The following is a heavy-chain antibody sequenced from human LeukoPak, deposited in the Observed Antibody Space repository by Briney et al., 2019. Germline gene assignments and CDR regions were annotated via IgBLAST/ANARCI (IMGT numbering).Heavy chain of an antibody. Sequence: SETLSLTCTVSGGSISSYHWSWIRQPPGKGLEWIGYIYTSGSTNYNPSLKSRVTISVDTSKNQFSLKLSSVTAADTAVYYCARHWGWERFLDLWGQGTLVTVSS. CDR3: ARHWGWERFLDL. CDR1: GGSISSYH. CDR2: IYTSGST. J-gene: IGHJ5*02. V-gene: IGHV4-4*09. D-gene: IGHD3-3*01.